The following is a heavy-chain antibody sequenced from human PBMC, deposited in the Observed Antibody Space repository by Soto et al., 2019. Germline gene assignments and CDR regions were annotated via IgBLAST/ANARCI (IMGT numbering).Heavy chain of an antibody. CDR2: ISAYNGNT. V-gene: IGHV1-18*01. J-gene: IGHJ6*02. CDR1: GYTFTSYG. D-gene: IGHD3-16*01. Sequence: QVQLVQSGAEVKKPGASVKVSCKASGYTFTSYGISWVRQAPGQGLEWMGWISAYNGNTNYAQKLQGRVTMTTDTSTSTAYMELRSRRSDDTAVYYCARPFGEKAQDYYGMDVWGQGTTVTVSS. CDR3: ARPFGEKAQDYYGMDV.